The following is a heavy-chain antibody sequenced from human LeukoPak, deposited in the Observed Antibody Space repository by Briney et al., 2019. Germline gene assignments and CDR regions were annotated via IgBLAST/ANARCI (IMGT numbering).Heavy chain of an antibody. CDR1: GGSISSYY. D-gene: IGHD4-17*01. V-gene: IGHV4-59*08. CDR3: ARQAAGDNGNAFDI. J-gene: IGHJ3*02. CDR2: IYYSGST. Sequence: SETLSLTCTVSGGSISSYYWSWVRQPPGKGLEWIGYIYYSGSTNYNPSLKSGVTISVETSTNQFPLRLNPGTPADTPVYYCARQAAGDNGNAFDIGGKGTRVPVSS.